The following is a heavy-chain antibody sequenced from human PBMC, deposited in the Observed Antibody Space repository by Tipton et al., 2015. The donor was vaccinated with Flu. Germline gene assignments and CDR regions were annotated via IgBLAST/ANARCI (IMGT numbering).Heavy chain of an antibody. CDR2: VGYDGRST. CDR3: AKPRLLGTPNQPEYHS. J-gene: IGHJ5*02. Sequence: QLVQSGGVVVQRGGSLRLSCVASGFTFKEYAMHWVRQAPGKGLEWVSLVGYDGRSTDYADSVRGRFTTSRDNSKNSLYLQMTSLTVDDTAIYFCAKPRLLGTPNQPEYHSWGQGTLVTVSS. CDR1: GFTFKEYA. V-gene: IGHV3-43D*04. D-gene: IGHD4-23*01.